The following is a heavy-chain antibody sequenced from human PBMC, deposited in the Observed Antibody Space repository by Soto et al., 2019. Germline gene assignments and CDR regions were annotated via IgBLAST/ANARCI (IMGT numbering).Heavy chain of an antibody. CDR3: ARGRSVYGGSDY. Sequence: SVKVSCKASGGTFSSYTISWVRQAPGQGLEWMGRIIPILGIANYAQKFQGRVTITADKSTSTAYMELSSLRSEDTAVYYCARGRSVYGGSDYWGQGTLVTVSS. CDR2: IIPILGIA. D-gene: IGHD4-17*01. V-gene: IGHV1-69*02. CDR1: GGTFSSYT. J-gene: IGHJ4*02.